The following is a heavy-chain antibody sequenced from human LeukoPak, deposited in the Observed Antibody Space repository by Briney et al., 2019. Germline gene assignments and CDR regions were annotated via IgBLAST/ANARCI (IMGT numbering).Heavy chain of an antibody. CDR2: IYTSGST. J-gene: IGHJ4*02. V-gene: IGHV4-4*07. Sequence: PSETLSLTCTVSGGSISSYYWSWIRQPAGKGLEWIGRIYTSGSTNYNPSPKSRVTMSVDTSKNQFSLKLSSVTAADTAVYYCAIRPIRGYSGYEVDYWGQGTLVTVSS. CDR1: GGSISSYY. CDR3: AIRPIRGYSGYEVDY. D-gene: IGHD5-12*01.